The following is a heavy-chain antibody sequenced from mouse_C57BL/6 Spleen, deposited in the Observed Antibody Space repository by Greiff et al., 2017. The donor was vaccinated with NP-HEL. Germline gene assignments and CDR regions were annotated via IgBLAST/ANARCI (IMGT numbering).Heavy chain of an antibody. J-gene: IGHJ3*01. CDR3: ARRDYDYAWFAY. D-gene: IGHD2-4*01. V-gene: IGHV1-42*01. CDR2: INPSTGGT. CDR1: GYSFTGYY. Sequence: EVQLQQSGPELVKPGASVKISCKASGYSFTGYYMNWVKQSPEKSLEWIGEINPSTGGTTYNQKFKAKATLTVDKSSSTAYMQLKSLTSEDSAVYYCARRDYDYAWFAYWGQGTLVTVSA.